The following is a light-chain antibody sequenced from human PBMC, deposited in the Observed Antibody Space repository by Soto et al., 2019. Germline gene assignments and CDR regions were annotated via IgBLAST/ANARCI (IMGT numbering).Light chain of an antibody. CDR1: GTVATH. CDR3: QQYFEWPPMT. CDR2: GAS. J-gene: IGKJ1*01. Sequence: EVVMTQSPATLSWSPGERATLSCRASGTVATHLAWYQQKPGQAPRLLISGASTRAAGISDRFRGSGSGTEFTLTISSLRSEDSAIYYCQQYFEWPPMTFGQGTKVEI. V-gene: IGKV3-15*01.